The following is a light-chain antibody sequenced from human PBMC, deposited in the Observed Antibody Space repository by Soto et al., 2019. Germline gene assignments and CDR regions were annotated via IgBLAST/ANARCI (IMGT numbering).Light chain of an antibody. CDR3: AAWDDSLNVL. Sequence: QSVLTQPPSASGTPGQSVTISCSGSSSNIGSNTVNWYQHLPGTAPKLLIYSNNQRPSGVPGRFSGSKSGTSASLAISGLQSEDEADYYCAAWDDSLNVLFGGGTKLTVL. CDR2: SNN. V-gene: IGLV1-44*01. CDR1: SSNIGSNT. J-gene: IGLJ2*01.